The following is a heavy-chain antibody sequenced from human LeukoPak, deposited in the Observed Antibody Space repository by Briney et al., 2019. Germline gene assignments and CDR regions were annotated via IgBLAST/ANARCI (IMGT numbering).Heavy chain of an antibody. CDR2: IYSSGST. CDR3: ARAGGYYASSGYSSGFDY. V-gene: IGHV4-61*02. J-gene: IGHJ4*02. Sequence: SQTLSLTCTVCGGSISSGIYYWIWIRQPAGKALEWIGRIYSSGSTNYNPSLKSRVTISVDTSKNQFSLKLSSLTAADTAVYYCARAGGYYASSGYSSGFDYWGQGTLVTVSS. CDR1: GGSISSGIYY. D-gene: IGHD3-22*01.